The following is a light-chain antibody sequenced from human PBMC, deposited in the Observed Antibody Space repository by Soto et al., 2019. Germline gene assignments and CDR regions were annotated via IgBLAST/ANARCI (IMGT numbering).Light chain of an antibody. CDR1: SSDVGGYNY. J-gene: IGLJ1*01. Sequence: QSALTQPASVSGSPGQSITISCTGTSSDVGGYNYVSWYQQYPGKAPKLMIYDVSNQPSGVSNRFSGSKSGNTASLTISGLQAEDEADYYCSSYTSSSPYVFGTGTKVTVL. V-gene: IGLV2-14*01. CDR2: DVS. CDR3: SSYTSSSPYV.